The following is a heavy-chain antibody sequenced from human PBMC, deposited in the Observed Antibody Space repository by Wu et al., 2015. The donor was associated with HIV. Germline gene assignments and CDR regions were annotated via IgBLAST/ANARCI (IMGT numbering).Heavy chain of an antibody. CDR1: GYTFTGYY. V-gene: IGHV1-2*02. CDR2: INPNSGGT. CDR3: ARVRGVDYYDSSPLDY. D-gene: IGHD3-22*01. J-gene: IGHJ4*02. Sequence: QVQLVQSGAEVKKPGASVKVSCKASGYTFTGYYMHWVRQAPGQGLEWMGWINPNSGGTNYAQKFQGRVTMTRDTSISTAYMELSRLRSDDTAVYYCARVRGVDYYDSSPLDYWGQGTLVTVSS.